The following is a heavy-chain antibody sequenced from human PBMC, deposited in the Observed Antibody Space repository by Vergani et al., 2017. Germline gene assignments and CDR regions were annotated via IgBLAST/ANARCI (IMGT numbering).Heavy chain of an antibody. Sequence: QVQLQESGPGLVKPSGTLSLTCAVSGGSISSSNWWSWVRQPPGKGLEWLGEIYHSGSNNYNPSLKSRVTISVDKSKNQFSLKLSSVTAAATAVYYCAGRDRYSSSWYSGGQGSLVTVSS. J-gene: IGHJ4*02. D-gene: IGHD6-13*01. V-gene: IGHV4-4*02. CDR3: AGRDRYSSSWYS. CDR2: IYHSGSN. CDR1: GGSISSSNW.